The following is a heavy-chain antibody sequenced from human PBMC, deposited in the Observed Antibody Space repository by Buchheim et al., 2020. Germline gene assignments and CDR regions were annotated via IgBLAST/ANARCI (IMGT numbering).Heavy chain of an antibody. Sequence: QLQVKESGPGLVKPSETLSLTYTVSGGPISSSNYYWGWIRQPPGKGLEWIGTIYYRGSTYYNPSLKSRVTISADTSKNQFSLKLSSVTAADTAVYYCVRLYCSGGSCYSSLAHYFDYWGQGTL. CDR2: IYYRGST. D-gene: IGHD2-15*01. CDR1: GGPISSSNYY. CDR3: VRLYCSGGSCYSSLAHYFDY. V-gene: IGHV4-39*01. J-gene: IGHJ4*02.